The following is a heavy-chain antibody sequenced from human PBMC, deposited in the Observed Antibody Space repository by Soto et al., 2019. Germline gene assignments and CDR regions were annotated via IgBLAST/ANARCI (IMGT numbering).Heavy chain of an antibody. CDR2: ISYDGSNK. J-gene: IGHJ6*03. V-gene: IGHV3-30*18. CDR1: GFTFSSYG. CDR3: AKDRYYYGSGSYYTNYYYYYMDV. D-gene: IGHD3-10*01. Sequence: GGSLRLSCAASGFTFSSYGMHWVRQAPGKGLEWVAVISYDGSNKYYADSVKGRFTISRDNSKNTLYLQMNSLRAEDTAVYYCAKDRYYYGSGSYYTNYYYYYMDVWGKGTTVTVSS.